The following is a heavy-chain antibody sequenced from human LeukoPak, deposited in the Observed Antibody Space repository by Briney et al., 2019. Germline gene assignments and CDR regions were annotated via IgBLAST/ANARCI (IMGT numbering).Heavy chain of an antibody. J-gene: IGHJ3*02. CDR2: FDPEDGET. CDR1: GYTLTELS. CDR3: ATFLPISRHDAFDI. V-gene: IGHV1-24*01. D-gene: IGHD2-21*01. Sequence: ASVKVSCKVSGYTLTELSMHWVRQAPGKGLEWMGGFDPEDGETIYAQKFQGRVTMTEDTSTDTAYMELSSLRSEDTAVYYCATFLPISRHDAFDIWGQGTMVTVSS.